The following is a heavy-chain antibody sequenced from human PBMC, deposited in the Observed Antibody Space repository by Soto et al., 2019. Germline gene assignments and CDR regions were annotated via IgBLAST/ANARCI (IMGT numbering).Heavy chain of an antibody. CDR1: GGSISSGGYY. V-gene: IGHV4-31*03. CDR2: IYYSGST. D-gene: IGHD2-2*01. CDR3: ATSNGYCSSTSCYAHWFDP. J-gene: IGHJ5*02. Sequence: PSETLSLTCTVSGGSISSGGYYWSWIRQHPGKGLEWIGYIYYSGSTYYNPSLKSRVTISVDTSKNQFSLKLSSVTAADTAVYYFATSNGYCSSTSCYAHWFDPWGQGTLVTVSS.